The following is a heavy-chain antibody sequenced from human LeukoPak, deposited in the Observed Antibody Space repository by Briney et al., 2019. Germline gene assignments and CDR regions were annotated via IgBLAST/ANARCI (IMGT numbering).Heavy chain of an antibody. CDR2: INHSGST. CDR3: ARDPYCSSTSCERWFDP. CDR1: GGSFSGYY. Sequence: SETLSLTCAVYGGSFSGYYWSWIRLPPGKRLEWIGEINHSGSTNYNPSLKSRVTISVDTSKNQSSLKLSSVTAADTAVYYCARDPYCSSTSCERWFDPWGQGTLVTVSS. D-gene: IGHD2-2*01. V-gene: IGHV4-34*01. J-gene: IGHJ5*02.